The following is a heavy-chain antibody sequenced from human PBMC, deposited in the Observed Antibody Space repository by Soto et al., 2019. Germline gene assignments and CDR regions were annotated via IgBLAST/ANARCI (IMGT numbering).Heavy chain of an antibody. V-gene: IGHV5-10-1*01. CDR2: IDPIDSKT. CDR1: GYNFDTYW. J-gene: IGHJ6*02. D-gene: IGHD6-13*01. CDR3: ARRIAAAGGYYYYAFDV. Sequence: GEYLKISCKGSGYNFDTYWINWVRQTPGKGLEWMGRIDPIDSKTKYSPSLEGHITISVDKSISTTYLQWSSLKASDTAIYYCARRIAAAGGYYYYAFDVWGQGTAVTVSS.